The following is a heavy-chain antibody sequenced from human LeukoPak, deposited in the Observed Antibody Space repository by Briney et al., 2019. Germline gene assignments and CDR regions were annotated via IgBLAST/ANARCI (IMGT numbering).Heavy chain of an antibody. V-gene: IGHV3-23*01. CDR1: GFAFGSYA. J-gene: IGHJ4*02. CDR2: IFGSGGSA. Sequence: PGGSLRLSCTASGFAFGSYAMYWVRQAPGKGLEWVSGIFGSGGSAHYADSVKGRFTISRDNSKNTVYLEMNSLEAEASAVYYGAKRKVGYSSGRFPGWLPDYWGQGTLVTVSS. CDR3: AKRKVGYSSGRFPGWLPDY. D-gene: IGHD2-15*01.